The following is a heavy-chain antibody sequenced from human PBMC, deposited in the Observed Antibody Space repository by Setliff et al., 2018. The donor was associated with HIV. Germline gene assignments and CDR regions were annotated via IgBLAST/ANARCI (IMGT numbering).Heavy chain of an antibody. J-gene: IGHJ4*02. V-gene: IGHV4-39*07. CDR3: ATGEHYGSGSYLS. D-gene: IGHD3-10*01. CDR2: VYYSGST. CDR1: GGSISSSSYY. Sequence: SETLSLTCIVSGGSISSSSYYWGWIRQPPGKGLEWIGTVYYSGSTYYNPSLKSRVTISVDTSENQFSLKLSSVTAADTAMYYCATGEHYGSGSYLSWGQGTPVTVSS.